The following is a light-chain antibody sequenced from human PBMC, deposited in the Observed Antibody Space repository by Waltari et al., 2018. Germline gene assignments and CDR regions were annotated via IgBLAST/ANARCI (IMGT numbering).Light chain of an antibody. CDR3: GSYTSSITLV. J-gene: IGLJ2*01. CDR2: DVS. Sequence: QSALTQPASVSGSPGQSITISCTGTSSDVGGYDYVSWYQQHPGKAPKLMIYDVSNRPSGVSNRFSGPKSGNTASLTISGLQADDEADYYCGSYTSSITLVFGGGTKLTVL. V-gene: IGLV2-14*03. CDR1: SSDVGGYDY.